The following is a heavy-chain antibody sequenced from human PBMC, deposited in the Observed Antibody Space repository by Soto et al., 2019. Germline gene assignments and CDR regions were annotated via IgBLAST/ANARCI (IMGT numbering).Heavy chain of an antibody. CDR3: ARVQSFVVVAAIGY. V-gene: IGHV1-8*01. J-gene: IGHJ4*02. Sequence: VASVKVSCKASGYTFTSYDINWVRQATGQGLEWMGWMNPNSGNTGYAQKFQGRVTMTRNTSISTAYMELSSLRSEDTAVYYCARVQSFVVVAAIGYWGEGSLVTVSS. CDR2: MNPNSGNT. CDR1: GYTFTSYD. D-gene: IGHD2-15*01.